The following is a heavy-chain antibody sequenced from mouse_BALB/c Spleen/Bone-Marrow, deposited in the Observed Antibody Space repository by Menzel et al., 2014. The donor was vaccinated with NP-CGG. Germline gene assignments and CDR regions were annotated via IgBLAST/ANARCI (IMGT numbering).Heavy chain of an antibody. J-gene: IGHJ4*01. CDR1: GYTFTSYW. D-gene: IGHD2-1*01. Sequence: QVQLQQSGAELAKPGASVKMSCKAPGYTFTSYWMYWIKQRPGQGLEWIGYINPSTGYTEYNQKFKDKATLTADKSSNTAYMQLSSLTSEDSAVYYCARKGYGNYHYYAMDYWGQGTSVTVSS. CDR2: INPSTGYT. V-gene: IGHV1-7*01. CDR3: ARKGYGNYHYYAMDY.